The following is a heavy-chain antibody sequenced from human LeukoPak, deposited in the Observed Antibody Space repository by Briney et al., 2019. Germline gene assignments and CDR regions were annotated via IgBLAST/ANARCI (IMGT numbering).Heavy chain of an antibody. V-gene: IGHV4-39*07. CDR2: IYYSGST. CDR3: ARSFHYDFWSGYYHGFEI. CDR1: GGSISSSSYY. D-gene: IGHD3/OR15-3a*01. J-gene: IGHJ3*02. Sequence: SETLSLTCTVSGGSISSSSYYWGWIRQPPGKGLEWIGSIYYSGSTYYNPSLKSRITISVDTSKDQFSLRLNSVTAADTAVYYCARSFHYDFWSGYYHGFEIWGQGTIVTVSS.